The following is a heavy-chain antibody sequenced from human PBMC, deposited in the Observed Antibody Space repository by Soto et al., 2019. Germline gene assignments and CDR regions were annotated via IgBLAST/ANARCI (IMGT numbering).Heavy chain of an antibody. CDR1: GYTFTNFG. D-gene: IGHD1-26*01. CDR2: ISTYNGNT. CDR3: ARGETPLDY. J-gene: IGHJ4*02. Sequence: QVQLVQSGAEVKKPGASVKVSCKASGYTFTNFGISWVRQAPGQGLEWMGWISTYNGNTNYAQNFQGRVTMTTDTSTSTAHMERMRLRSDDTAVYFRARGETPLDYWGQGPLVTVSS. V-gene: IGHV1-18*01.